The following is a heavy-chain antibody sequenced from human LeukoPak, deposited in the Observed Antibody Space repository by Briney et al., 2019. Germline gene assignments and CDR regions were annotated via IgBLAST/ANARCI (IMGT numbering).Heavy chain of an antibody. Sequence: PGGSLRLSCAASGFTFSDHYMSWIRQAPGKGLEWVSHVSSSGSTIYYADSVKGRFTISRDNAKNSLYLQMNSLRAEDTAVYYCARTPYYYGSGSYYPGTDYYYMDVWGKGTTVTVSS. CDR1: GFTFSDHY. J-gene: IGHJ6*03. D-gene: IGHD3-10*01. CDR2: VSSSGSTI. CDR3: ARTPYYYGSGSYYPGTDYYYMDV. V-gene: IGHV3-11*04.